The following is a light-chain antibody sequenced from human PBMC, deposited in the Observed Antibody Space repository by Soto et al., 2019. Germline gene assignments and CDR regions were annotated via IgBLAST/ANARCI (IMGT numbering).Light chain of an antibody. V-gene: IGKV3-11*01. CDR3: QQRSNWPIT. J-gene: IGKJ5*01. Sequence: EIMMTQSPATLSLSPGEIATRCWGASQSVSSNLAWYQQKPGQAPRLLIYGASNRATGIPARFSGSGSGTDFTLTISSLEPEDFAVYYCQQRSNWPITFGQGTRLEIK. CDR1: QSVSSN. CDR2: GAS.